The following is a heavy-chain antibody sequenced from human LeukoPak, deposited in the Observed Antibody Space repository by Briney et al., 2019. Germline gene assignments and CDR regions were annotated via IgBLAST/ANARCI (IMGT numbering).Heavy chain of an antibody. CDR3: ARVSGLQLWPYYFDY. D-gene: IGHD5-18*01. CDR2: INHSGST. Sequence: SETLSLTCAVYGGSFSGYYWSWIRQPPGKGLEWIGEINHSGSTNNNPSLKSRVTISVHTSKNQLTLKRSSVTAAYTAAYYCARVSGLQLWPYYFDYWGQGTLVTVSS. CDR1: GGSFSGYY. V-gene: IGHV4-34*01. J-gene: IGHJ4*02.